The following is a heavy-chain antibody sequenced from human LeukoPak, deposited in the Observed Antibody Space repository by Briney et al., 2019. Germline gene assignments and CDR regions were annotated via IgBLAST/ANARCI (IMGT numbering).Heavy chain of an antibody. J-gene: IGHJ4*02. CDR1: VYIFTSYG. D-gene: IGHD3-16*02. V-gene: IGHV1-18*01. CDR2: TSSYNWNT. CDR3: ARGEKYYDYVWGSYRLPNFDY. Sequence: ASVKVSCKACVYIFTSYGISGVGQAGARGGDWMGFTSSYNWNTNYAQKLQGRVTMNTDTSTSTAYMELRSLRSDDTAVYYCARGEKYYDYVWGSYRLPNFDYWGQGTLATVSS.